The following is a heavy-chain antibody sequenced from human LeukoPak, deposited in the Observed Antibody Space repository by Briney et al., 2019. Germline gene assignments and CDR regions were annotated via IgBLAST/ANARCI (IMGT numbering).Heavy chain of an antibody. CDR3: ASITSDYSNNGYYYYYMDV. CDR2: IYHSGST. V-gene: IGHV4-38-2*02. D-gene: IGHD4-11*01. Sequence: PSETLSLTCTVSGYSISSGYYWGWIRQPPGQGLEWIGSIYHSGSTYYNPSLKSRVTISVDTSKNQFSLKLSSVTAADTAVYYCASITSDYSNNGYYYYYMDVWGKGTTVTVSS. J-gene: IGHJ6*03. CDR1: GYSISSGYY.